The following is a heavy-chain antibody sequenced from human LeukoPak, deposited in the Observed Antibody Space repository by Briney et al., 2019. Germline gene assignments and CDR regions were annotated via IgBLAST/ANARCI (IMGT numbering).Heavy chain of an antibody. D-gene: IGHD1-1*01. J-gene: IGHJ5*02. CDR2: INHSGIT. V-gene: IGHV4-34*01. Sequence: PSETLSLTCAVYGRSFSGYYWTWIRQTPGKGLEWIGEINHSGITDYNPSLRSRVTISVDTSKNQFSLKLSSVTAADTAVYYCARVPGGALNWFDPWGQGTLVTVSS. CDR3: ARVPGGALNWFDP. CDR1: GRSFSGYY.